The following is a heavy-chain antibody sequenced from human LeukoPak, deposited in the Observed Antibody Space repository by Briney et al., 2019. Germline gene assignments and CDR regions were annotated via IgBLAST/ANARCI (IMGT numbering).Heavy chain of an antibody. CDR1: GFTFSRYR. Sequence: GGALRLSRAGSGFTFSRYRMHWVRQAPGKGLEWVSSISSSSSYIYYADSVKGRFTISRDNAKNSLYLQMNSLRAEDTAVYYCATPPSATGNHWGQGTLVTVSS. CDR2: ISSSSSYI. CDR3: ATPPSATGNH. J-gene: IGHJ5*02. D-gene: IGHD7-27*01. V-gene: IGHV3-21*01.